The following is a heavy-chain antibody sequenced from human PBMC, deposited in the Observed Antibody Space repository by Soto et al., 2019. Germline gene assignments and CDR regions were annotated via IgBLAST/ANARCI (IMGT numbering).Heavy chain of an antibody. J-gene: IGHJ6*02. CDR3: ARVATIYYYYYGMDV. D-gene: IGHD5-12*01. CDR2: IYPGDSDT. V-gene: IGHV5-51*01. CDR1: GYSFTSYW. Sequence: ESLKIPCKGSGYSFTSYWIGWVGQIPGKGLEWMGIIYPGDSDTRYSPSFQGQVTISADKSISTAYLQWSSLKASDTAMYYCARVATIYYYYYGMDVWGQGTTVTVSS.